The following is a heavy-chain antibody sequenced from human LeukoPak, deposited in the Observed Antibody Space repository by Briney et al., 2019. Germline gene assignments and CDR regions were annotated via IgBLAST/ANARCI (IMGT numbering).Heavy chain of an antibody. J-gene: IGHJ4*02. CDR2: ISYDGSNK. CDR3: AKEHVYTVIDY. Sequence: PGRSLRLSCAAYGFTFSSYGMHWVRQAPGKGLEWVAVISYDGSNKYYDSVKGRFTISRDNSKNTLYLQVNSLRAEDTAVYYCAKEHVYTVIDYWGQGTLVTVSS. V-gene: IGHV3-30*18. CDR1: GFTFSSYG. D-gene: IGHD4-17*01.